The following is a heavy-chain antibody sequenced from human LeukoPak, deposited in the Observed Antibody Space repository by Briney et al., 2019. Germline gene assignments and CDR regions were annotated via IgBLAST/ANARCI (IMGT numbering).Heavy chain of an antibody. CDR2: IIPIFGTA. CDR1: GGTFSSYA. D-gene: IGHD1-26*01. V-gene: IGHV1-69*13. CDR3: ARDDGGSYQDY. Sequence: ASVKVSCKASGGTFSSYAISCVRQAHGQGLEWMGGIIPIFGTANYAQKFQGRVTITADESTSTAYMEVSSLRSEDTAVYYCARDDGGSYQDYWGQGTLVTVSS. J-gene: IGHJ4*02.